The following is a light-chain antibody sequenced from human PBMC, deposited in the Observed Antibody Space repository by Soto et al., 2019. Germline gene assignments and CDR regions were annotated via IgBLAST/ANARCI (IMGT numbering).Light chain of an antibody. CDR2: DAS. V-gene: IGKV3-11*01. J-gene: IGKJ3*01. Sequence: EIVLTQSPATLSLSPGERATLSCRASQSVSSYLAWYQQKPGQAPRLLIYDASNRATGIPARVSGSGSGTDFTLTISSREHQDFAVYYCQQRSNGPLITFGPGTKVVI. CDR1: QSVSSY. CDR3: QQRSNGPLIT.